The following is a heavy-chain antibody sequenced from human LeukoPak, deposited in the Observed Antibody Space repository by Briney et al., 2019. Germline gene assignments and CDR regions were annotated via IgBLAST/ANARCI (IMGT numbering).Heavy chain of an antibody. V-gene: IGHV3-21*01. D-gene: IGHD4-17*01. Sequence: GGSLRLSCAASGFTFGSYAMNWVRQAPGKGLEWVSSISSSSSYIYYADSVKGRFTISRDSAKNSLYLQMNSLRAEDTAVYYCARVRDYGDRNYYYYGMDVWGQGTTVTVSS. CDR2: ISSSSSYI. CDR1: GFTFGSYA. J-gene: IGHJ6*02. CDR3: ARVRDYGDRNYYYYGMDV.